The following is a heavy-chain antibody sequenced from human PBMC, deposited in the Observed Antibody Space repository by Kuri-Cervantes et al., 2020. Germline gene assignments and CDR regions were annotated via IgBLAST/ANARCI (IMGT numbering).Heavy chain of an antibody. J-gene: IGHJ6*02. CDR1: GFTFSSYS. CDR3: ARCVAVAVLNYYYGMDV. CDR2: ISSSSSYI. Sequence: ETLSLTCAASGFTFSSYSMNWVRQAPGKGLEWVSSISSSSSYIYYADSVKGRFTISRDNAKDSLYLQMNSLRAEDTAVYYCARCVAVAVLNYYYGMDVWGRGTTVTVSS. D-gene: IGHD6-19*01. V-gene: IGHV3-21*01.